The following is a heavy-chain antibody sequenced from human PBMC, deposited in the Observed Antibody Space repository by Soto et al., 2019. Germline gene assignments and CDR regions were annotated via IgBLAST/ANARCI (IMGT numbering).Heavy chain of an antibody. D-gene: IGHD1-7*01. CDR2: INSDGSHT. Sequence: EVQLVESGEGLVQPGGSLRLSCAASGFTFTNYWMHWVRQVPGKGLVWVSRINSDGSHTTYADSVKGRFTISRDNAQNTLFLQMNSLRAEDTAVYYCERSGTSNSGMDVWGRGTTVTVYS. CDR3: ERSGTSNSGMDV. CDR1: GFTFTNYW. V-gene: IGHV3-74*01. J-gene: IGHJ6*02.